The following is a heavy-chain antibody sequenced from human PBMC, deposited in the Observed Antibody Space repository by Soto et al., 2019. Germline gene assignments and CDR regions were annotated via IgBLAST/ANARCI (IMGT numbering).Heavy chain of an antibody. D-gene: IGHD6-13*01. V-gene: IGHV1-18*01. CDR3: AGEAAAGTLDH. Sequence: QVQLVQSGAEVKKPGASVKVSCKASGYTFTSYGISWVRQAPGQGLEWMGWISAYNGNTNYAQQPQGRSTMTTDTSRSTAYLELMSLRADETAVDYWAGEAAAGTLDHWGQGTLVTVSS. CDR1: GYTFTSYG. J-gene: IGHJ4*02. CDR2: ISAYNGNT.